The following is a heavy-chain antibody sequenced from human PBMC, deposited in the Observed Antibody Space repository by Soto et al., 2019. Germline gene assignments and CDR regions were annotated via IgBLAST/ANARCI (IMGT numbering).Heavy chain of an antibody. CDR1: DYTFTRYG. Sequence: QGQLVQSRAELKKPGASVKVSCKASDYTFTRYGISWVRQAPGQGLEWMGWISGYNGDTNYAQKFQGRVPMTIDTSTTTAYMELRSLTSDDTAVYYCAKNGQPPYYYYGMDVWGQGTTVTVSS. V-gene: IGHV1-18*01. D-gene: IGHD2-8*01. CDR2: ISGYNGDT. CDR3: AKNGQPPYYYYGMDV. J-gene: IGHJ6*02.